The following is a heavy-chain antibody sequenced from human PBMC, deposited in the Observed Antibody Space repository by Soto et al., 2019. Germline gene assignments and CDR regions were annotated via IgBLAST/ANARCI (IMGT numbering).Heavy chain of an antibody. CDR1: GFTFSSYG. Sequence: PRLSCAASGFTFSSYGMHWVRQAPGKGLEWVAVISYDGSNKYYADSVKGRFTISRDNSKNTLYLQMNSLRAEDTAVYYCAKEARSSGWYGGRDAFDIWGQGTMVTVSS. V-gene: IGHV3-30*18. CDR2: ISYDGSNK. J-gene: IGHJ3*02. CDR3: AKEARSSGWYGGRDAFDI. D-gene: IGHD6-19*01.